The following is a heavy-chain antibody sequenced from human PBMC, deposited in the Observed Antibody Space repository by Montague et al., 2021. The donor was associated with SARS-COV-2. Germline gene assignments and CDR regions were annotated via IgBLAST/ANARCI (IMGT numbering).Heavy chain of an antibody. Sequence: SETLSLTCSVSGGPIRTSDYYWGWIRQPPGKGLEWVGTIDYSGYTYYNPSLKSRVTISLDTSKNQFYLRLNSVTAADTAVYYCVRVRAVPAAMRIFSLGRSYYGMDVWGQGTTVTVSS. CDR3: VRVRAVPAAMRIFSLGRSYYGMDV. CDR1: GGPIRTSDYY. CDR2: IDYSGYT. D-gene: IGHD2-2*01. J-gene: IGHJ6*02. V-gene: IGHV4-39*01.